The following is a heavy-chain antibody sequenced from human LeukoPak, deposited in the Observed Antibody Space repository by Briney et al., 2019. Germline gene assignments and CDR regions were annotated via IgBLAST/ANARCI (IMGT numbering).Heavy chain of an antibody. Sequence: GGSLRLSCVASGFIFRDYAMSWVRHTPAGGLEWVSSLRGDGETFYTDSVKGRFTLSRDHSRNTVYLQLSNLRVEDTAVYYCAKASWVSSADAVLWGQGTLVTVS. CDR2: LRGDGET. V-gene: IGHV3-23*01. D-gene: IGHD3-16*01. CDR3: AKASWVSSADAVL. J-gene: IGHJ4*02. CDR1: GFIFRDYA.